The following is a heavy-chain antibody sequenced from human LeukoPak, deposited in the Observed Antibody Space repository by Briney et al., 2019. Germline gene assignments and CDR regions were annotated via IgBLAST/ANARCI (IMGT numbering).Heavy chain of an antibody. CDR1: GGSISSSSYY. V-gene: IGHV4-39*01. CDR2: IYYTGST. J-gene: IGHJ6*03. CDR3: ARLHYGGNYGYYYYYMDV. D-gene: IGHD4-23*01. Sequence: SETLSLTCTVSGGSISSSSYYWGWIRQPPGKGLEGIGSIYYTGSTYYNPSLKSRVTISEDTSKNQFSLKLSSVTAADTAVYYCARLHYGGNYGYYYYYMDVWGKGTTVTISS.